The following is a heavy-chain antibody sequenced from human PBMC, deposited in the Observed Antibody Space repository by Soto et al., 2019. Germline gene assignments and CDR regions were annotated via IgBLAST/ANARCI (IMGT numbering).Heavy chain of an antibody. CDR1: GFTFNDYT. V-gene: IGHV3-43*01. CDR2: ISWDGARA. CDR3: SRDRCSDSSCYLDY. J-gene: IGHJ4*02. Sequence: GGSLRLSCAASGFTFNDYTMHWVRQVPGKGLEWVSLISWDGARAYYADSVETRFTISRDNSKNSLYLQMNSLRTEDTAFYYCSRDRCSDSSCYLDYWGQGALVTVSS. D-gene: IGHD2-2*01.